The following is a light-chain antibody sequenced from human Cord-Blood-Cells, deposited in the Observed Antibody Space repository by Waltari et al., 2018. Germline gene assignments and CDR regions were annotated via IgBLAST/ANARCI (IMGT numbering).Light chain of an antibody. Sequence: SLSASVGDRVTITCRASQSISSYLNWYQQKPGNAPKLLIYAASSLQSGVPSRFSGSGSGTDFTLTISSLQPEDFATYYCQQSYSTPWTFGQGTKVEIK. J-gene: IGKJ1*01. CDR3: QQSYSTPWT. CDR1: QSISSY. V-gene: IGKV1-39*01. CDR2: AAS.